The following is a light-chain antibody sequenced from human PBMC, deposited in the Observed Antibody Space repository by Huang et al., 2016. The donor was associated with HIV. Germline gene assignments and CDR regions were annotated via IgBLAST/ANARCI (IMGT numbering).Light chain of an antibody. CDR3: QHRTSPYT. CDR2: DAS. CDR1: QSVSTY. J-gene: IGKJ2*01. V-gene: IGKV3-11*01. Sequence: VLTQSPATLSLSPGERATLSCRASQSVSTYLAWYQHKPGQAPRLLIYDASNRATGVPARCSGSGSGTDFTLTISSLEPEDFAVYYCQHRTSPYTFGQGTKLEIK.